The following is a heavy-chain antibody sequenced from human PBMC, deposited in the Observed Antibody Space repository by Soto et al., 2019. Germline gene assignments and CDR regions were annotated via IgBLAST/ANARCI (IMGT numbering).Heavy chain of an antibody. CDR3: AKDQTYGSGSYYFSNFDY. J-gene: IGHJ4*02. V-gene: IGHV3-23*01. Sequence: GSLRLSCAASGFTFTSYAMSWVRQAPGKGLEWVSAISGSGGSTYYADSVKGRFTISRDNSKNTLYLQMNSLRAEDTAVYYCAKDQTYGSGSYYFSNFDYWGQGTLVTVSS. CDR2: ISGSGGST. CDR1: GFTFTSYA. D-gene: IGHD3-10*01.